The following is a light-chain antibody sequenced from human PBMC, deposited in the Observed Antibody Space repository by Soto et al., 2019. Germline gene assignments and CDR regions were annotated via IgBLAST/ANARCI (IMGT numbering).Light chain of an antibody. CDR2: DAS. Sequence: EIVMTQSPATLSLSPGERATLSCRASQSVTSTLAWYQQKPGQTPRLLIYDASTRATGIPARFSGSGSGTEFTLTISSLQSEDFAVYYCQQYNNWPLTFGGGTKV. CDR1: QSVTST. J-gene: IGKJ4*01. CDR3: QQYNNWPLT. V-gene: IGKV3-15*01.